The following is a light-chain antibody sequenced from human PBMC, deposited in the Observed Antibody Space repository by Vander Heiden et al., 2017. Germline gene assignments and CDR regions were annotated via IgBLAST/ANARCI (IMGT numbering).Light chain of an antibody. CDR1: QSVNIW. V-gene: IGKV1-5*03. J-gene: IGKJ2*01. Sequence: DILMTQSHSTLSASVGVRVTITCRASQSVNIWLAWYLQKPGKAPKVLINKASSLESGVPSRFRGSGSGTEFTLTISSLQPDDFATYYCQQYKSYPYTFGQGTKLEIK. CDR2: KAS. CDR3: QQYKSYPYT.